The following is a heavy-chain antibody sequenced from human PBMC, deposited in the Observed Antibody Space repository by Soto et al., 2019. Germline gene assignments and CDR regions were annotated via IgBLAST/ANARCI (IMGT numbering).Heavy chain of an antibody. D-gene: IGHD2-15*01. V-gene: IGHV1-69*06. CDR2: IIPIFGTA. J-gene: IGHJ6*02. CDR3: ARYIVVVVAATRYYSGMDV. CDR1: GGTFSSYA. Sequence: QVQLVQSGAEVKKPGSSVKVSCKASGGTFSSYAISWVRQAPGQGLEWMGGIIPIFGTANYAQKFQGRVTITADKSTSTAYMELSSLRSEDTAVYYWARYIVVVVAATRYYSGMDVWGQGTTVTVS.